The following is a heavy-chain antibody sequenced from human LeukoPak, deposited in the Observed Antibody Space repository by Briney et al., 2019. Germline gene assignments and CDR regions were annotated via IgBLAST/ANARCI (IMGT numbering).Heavy chain of an antibody. CDR3: ARDGEYCSSTSCANWFDP. CDR2: IIPIFGTA. J-gene: IGHJ5*02. Sequence: SVNLSCKASGGTFSSYAMSWVRQAPGQGLEWMGKIIPIFGTANYAQKFQGRVTITADESTSTAYMELSSLRSEDTAVYYCARDGEYCSSTSCANWFDPWGQGTLVTVSS. V-gene: IGHV1-69*13. CDR1: GGTFSSYA. D-gene: IGHD2-2*01.